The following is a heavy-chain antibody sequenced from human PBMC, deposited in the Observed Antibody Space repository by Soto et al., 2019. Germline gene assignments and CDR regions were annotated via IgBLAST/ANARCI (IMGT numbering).Heavy chain of an antibody. CDR3: ARQRITRVRGVSSSGLDV. Sequence: VESLKISCKGSGYSFTSYYIAWVRQMPGKGLEWMGIIHPGDSETRYSPSFQGHVIISADKSISSAYLQWSSLEAADTAMYYCARQRITRVRGVSSSGLDVWGQGTTVTVS. D-gene: IGHD3-10*01. J-gene: IGHJ6*02. V-gene: IGHV5-51*01. CDR1: GYSFTSYY. CDR2: IHPGDSET.